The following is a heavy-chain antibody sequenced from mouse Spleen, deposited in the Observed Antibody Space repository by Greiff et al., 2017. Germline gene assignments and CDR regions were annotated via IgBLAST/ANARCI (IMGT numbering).Heavy chain of an antibody. CDR2: INPGSGGT. D-gene: IGHD1-1*01. V-gene: IGHV1-54*01. Sequence: VKVVESGAELVRPGTSVKVSCKASGYAFTNYLIEWVKQRPGQGLEWIGVINPGSGGTNYNEKFKGKATLTADKSSSTAYMQLSSLTSDDSAVYFCARKDYYGSPYFDVWGAGTTVTVSS. CDR1: GYAFTNYL. J-gene: IGHJ1*01. CDR3: ARKDYYGSPYFDV.